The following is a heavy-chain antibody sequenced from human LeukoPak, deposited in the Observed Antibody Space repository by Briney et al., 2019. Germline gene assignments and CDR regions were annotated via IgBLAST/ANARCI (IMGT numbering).Heavy chain of an antibody. CDR2: ISNSTNYI. Sequence: GGSLRLSCAASGFTFSTYSMNWVRQAPGKGLEWVSSISNSTNYIYYADSVKGRFTISRDNAKNSLSLQMNSLRAEDTALYYCAKGVAVVAFAIDYWGQGTLVTVSS. CDR1: GFTFSTYS. CDR3: AKGVAVVAFAIDY. D-gene: IGHD2-2*02. J-gene: IGHJ4*02. V-gene: IGHV3-21*04.